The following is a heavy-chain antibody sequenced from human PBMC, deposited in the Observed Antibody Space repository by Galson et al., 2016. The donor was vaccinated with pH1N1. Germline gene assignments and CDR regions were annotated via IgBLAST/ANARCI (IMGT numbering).Heavy chain of an antibody. CDR1: GFTFSSYG. CDR3: ARGLLRDYGMDV. Sequence: SLRLSCAASGFTFSSYGIHWVRQAPGRGLEWVAVIWYDGSNKYYADSVKGRFTISRDNSKNTLYLQMNSLRAEDTAVYYCARGLLRDYGMDVWGQGTTVTVSS. V-gene: IGHV3-33*01. J-gene: IGHJ6*02. CDR2: IWYDGSNK.